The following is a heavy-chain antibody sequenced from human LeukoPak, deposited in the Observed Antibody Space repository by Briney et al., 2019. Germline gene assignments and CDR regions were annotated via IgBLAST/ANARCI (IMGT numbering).Heavy chain of an antibody. CDR2: ILYSGNT. CDR3: ARLRSGSTPPPPYYYSRLHV. J-gene: IGHJ6*02. Sequence: SETLSLTCTVSGGPISDFYWSWIRQSPEKGLEWVGNILYSGNTNYDPSLRSRVTISGDTSKKQFSLRLTSVTAADTAVYYCARLRSGSTPPPPYYYSRLHVWGQGTTVTVSS. CDR1: GGPISDFY. V-gene: IGHV4-59*01. D-gene: IGHD1-26*01.